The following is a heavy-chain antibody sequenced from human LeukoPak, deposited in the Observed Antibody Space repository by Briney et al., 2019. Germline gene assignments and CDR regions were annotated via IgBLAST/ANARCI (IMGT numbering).Heavy chain of an antibody. Sequence: GASVKVSCKASGGTFSSYAISWVRQAPGQGLEWMGGIIPIFGTANYAQKFQGRVTITADKSTSTAYMELSSLRSEDTAVYYCARLPQRVKKSGSPYYFDYWGQGTLVTVSS. CDR2: IIPIFGTA. V-gene: IGHV1-69*06. D-gene: IGHD5-12*01. J-gene: IGHJ4*02. CDR1: GGTFSSYA. CDR3: ARLPQRVKKSGSPYYFDY.